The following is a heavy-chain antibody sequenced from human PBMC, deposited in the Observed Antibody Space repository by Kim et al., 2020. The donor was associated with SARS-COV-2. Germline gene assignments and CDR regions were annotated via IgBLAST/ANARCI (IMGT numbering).Heavy chain of an antibody. Sequence: GGSLRLSCAASGFTFSTSLMDWVRQAPGKGLEWVSSINANSAYIYYADSVKGRFAISRENAKNSQNLQMNSLRAEDTAIYFCAXASYCSGSPCYGAFDIWGQGXXVTVSP. CDR2: INANSAYI. J-gene: IGHJ3*02. CDR1: GFTFSTSL. D-gene: IGHD2-15*01. CDR3: AXASYCSGSPCYGAFDI. V-gene: IGHV3-21*01.